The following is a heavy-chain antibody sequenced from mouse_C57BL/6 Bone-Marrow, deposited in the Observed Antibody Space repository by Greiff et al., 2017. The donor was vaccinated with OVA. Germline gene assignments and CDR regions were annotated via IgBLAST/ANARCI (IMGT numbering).Heavy chain of an antibody. Sequence: VQLQQSGAELVRPGASVKLSCTASGFNIKDDYMHWVKQRPEQGLEWIGWINPENGDTEYASKFQGQATITAATSSNTAYLQLSSLTSEDTAVYCCARSGTDYWGKGTTLTVSS. J-gene: IGHJ2*01. D-gene: IGHD4-1*01. CDR3: ARSGTDY. CDR1: GFNIKDDY. CDR2: INPENGDT. V-gene: IGHV14-4*01.